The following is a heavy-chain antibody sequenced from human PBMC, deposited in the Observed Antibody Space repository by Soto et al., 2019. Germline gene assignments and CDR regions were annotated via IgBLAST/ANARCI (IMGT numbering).Heavy chain of an antibody. V-gene: IGHV3-30-3*01. Sequence: GGSLRLSCAASGFTFSSYAMHWVRQAPGKGLEWVAVISYDGSNKYYADSVKGRFTISRDNSKNTLYLQMNSLRAEDTAVYYCARDFGYCSSTSCQKYYYYCMVVWGQGTTVTVSS. CDR2: ISYDGSNK. CDR1: GFTFSSYA. D-gene: IGHD2-2*01. CDR3: ARDFGYCSSTSCQKYYYYCMVV. J-gene: IGHJ6*02.